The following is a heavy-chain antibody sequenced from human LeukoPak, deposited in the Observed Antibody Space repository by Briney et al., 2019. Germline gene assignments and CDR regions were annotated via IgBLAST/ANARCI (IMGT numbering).Heavy chain of an antibody. CDR2: ITWNSDTI. Sequence: GGSLRLSCAASGFTFDDYVMHWVRQAPEKGLEWVSGITWNSDTIAYADSVKGRFTISRDNAKNSLYLQMNSLRAEDTAVYYCAELGITMIGGVWGKGTTVTISS. D-gene: IGHD3-10*02. CDR3: AELGITMIGGV. CDR1: GFTFDDYV. V-gene: IGHV3-9*01. J-gene: IGHJ6*04.